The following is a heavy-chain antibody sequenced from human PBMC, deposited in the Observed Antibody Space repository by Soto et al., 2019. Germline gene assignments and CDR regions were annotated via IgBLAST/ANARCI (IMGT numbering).Heavy chain of an antibody. J-gene: IGHJ4*02. Sequence: QVQLVQSGAEVKKPGSSVKVSCKASGGTFSSYAISWVRQAPGQGLEWMGGIIPIFGTANYAQKFQGRVTITAYESTSTAYMELSSLRSEDTAVYYCARGSPDYYDSSGYSLDYWGQGTLVTVSS. CDR2: IIPIFGTA. CDR1: GGTFSSYA. D-gene: IGHD3-22*01. V-gene: IGHV1-69*01. CDR3: ARGSPDYYDSSGYSLDY.